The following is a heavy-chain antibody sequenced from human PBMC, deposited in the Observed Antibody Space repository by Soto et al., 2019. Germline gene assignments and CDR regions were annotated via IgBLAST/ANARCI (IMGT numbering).Heavy chain of an antibody. D-gene: IGHD3-10*01. CDR3: ARENYYGSGTYFRLDV. Sequence: QVQLQESGPGLVKPSETLSLTCTVSGDSISTYYWSWIRQPPGKGLEWIGYLYDSGSTDYNPSLKSRVTISVDTSKNQFSLKLTSVTAADTAVYYCARENYYGSGTYFRLDVWGQGTRVTVSS. J-gene: IGHJ6*02. CDR2: LYDSGST. CDR1: GDSISTYY. V-gene: IGHV4-59*01.